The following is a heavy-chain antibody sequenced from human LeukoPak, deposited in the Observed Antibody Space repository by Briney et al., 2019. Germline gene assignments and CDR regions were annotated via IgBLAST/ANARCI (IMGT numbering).Heavy chain of an antibody. Sequence: PSETLSLTCTVSGGSISSYYWSWIRQPPGKGLEWIGYIYYSGSTNYNPSLKSRVTISVDTSKNQFSLKLSSVTAADTAVYYCAEAGEMATPPTKWGQGTLVSVSS. CDR2: IYYSGST. D-gene: IGHD5-24*01. CDR3: AEAGEMATPPTK. J-gene: IGHJ4*02. V-gene: IGHV4-59*01. CDR1: GGSISSYY.